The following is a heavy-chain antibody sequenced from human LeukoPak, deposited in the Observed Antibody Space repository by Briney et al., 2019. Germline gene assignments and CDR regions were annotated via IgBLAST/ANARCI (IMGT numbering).Heavy chain of an antibody. CDR1: GFTFSNYG. V-gene: IGHV3-48*04. Sequence: GGTLRLSCAASGFTFSNYGMSWVRQAPGKGLEWVSYISSSGSTIYYADSVKGRFTISRDNAKNSLYLQMNSLRAEDTAVYYCPELGITMIGGVWGKGTTVTISS. D-gene: IGHD3-10*02. CDR3: PELGITMIGGV. J-gene: IGHJ6*04. CDR2: ISSSGSTI.